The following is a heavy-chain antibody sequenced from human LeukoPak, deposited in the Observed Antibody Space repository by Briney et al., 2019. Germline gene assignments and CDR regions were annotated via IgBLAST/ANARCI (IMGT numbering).Heavy chain of an antibody. CDR3: ARGYCSGGSCYSYYYYNYMDV. V-gene: IGHV4-34*01. CDR1: GGSFSDYY. CDR2: IHYSGST. J-gene: IGHJ6*03. D-gene: IGHD2-15*01. Sequence: SETLSLTCAVYGGSFSDYYWGWIRQPPGKGLEWIGSIHYSGSTNYNPSLKSRVTISVDTSKNQFSLKLSSVTAADTAVYYCARGYCSGGSCYSYYYYNYMDVWGKGTTVTIS.